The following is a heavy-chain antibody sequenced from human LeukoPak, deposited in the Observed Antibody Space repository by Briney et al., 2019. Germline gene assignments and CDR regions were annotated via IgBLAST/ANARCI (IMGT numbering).Heavy chain of an antibody. CDR1: GFTFSSYA. CDR3: VRSGSGRSSYY. D-gene: IGHD3-10*01. CDR2: ISGSGGST. V-gene: IGHV3-23*01. Sequence: PGGSLRLSCAASGFTFSSYAMSWVRQAPGKGLEWVSAISGSGGSTYYADSVKGRFTISRGNSKNTLYLQMNSLRAEDTAVYYCVRSGSGRSSYYWGQGTLVAVSS. J-gene: IGHJ4*02.